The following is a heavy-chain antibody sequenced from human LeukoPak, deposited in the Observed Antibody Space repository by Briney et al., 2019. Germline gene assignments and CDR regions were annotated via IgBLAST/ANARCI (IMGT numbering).Heavy chain of an antibody. J-gene: IGHJ5*02. Sequence: SETLSLTCTVSGYSISSGYYWGWIRQPPGKGLEWIGSIYYSGSTYYNPSLKSRVTISVDTSKNQFSLKLSSVTAADTAVYYCASNTNFGVVIMRQNWFDPWGQGTLVTVSS. D-gene: IGHD3-3*01. V-gene: IGHV4-38-2*02. CDR1: GYSISSGYY. CDR2: IYYSGST. CDR3: ASNTNFGVVIMRQNWFDP.